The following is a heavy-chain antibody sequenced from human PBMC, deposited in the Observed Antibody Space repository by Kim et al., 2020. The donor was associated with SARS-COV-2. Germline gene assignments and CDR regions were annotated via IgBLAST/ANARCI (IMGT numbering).Heavy chain of an antibody. CDR2: MNPYIGNT. J-gene: IGHJ6*01. V-gene: IGHV1-8*01. CDR1: GYSFNSYD. CDR3: AGRGEVVVITGTVCSSGM. D-gene: IGHD3-22*01. Sequence: ASVKVSCKTSGYSFNSYDINWVRQASGQGLEWMGWMNPYIGNTGYAHKLQGRVTLTWDTSISTAYMELSSLRSDDTAVNNFAGRGEVVVITGTVCSSGM.